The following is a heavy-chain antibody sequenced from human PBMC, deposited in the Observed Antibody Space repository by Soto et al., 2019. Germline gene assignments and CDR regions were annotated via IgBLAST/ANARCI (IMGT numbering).Heavy chain of an antibody. Sequence: QLQLQESGPGLVKVSETLSLTCTVSGGSISSSSYSWGWIRQPPGKGLEWIGSIYESGTTYYNPYLKSRVTISVDTSKNQFSLKLNSGTAADTALYYCARVYCSGGSCYWNWFDPWGQGTLVTVSS. CDR1: GGSISSSSYS. V-gene: IGHV4-39*01. CDR2: IYESGTT. D-gene: IGHD2-15*01. CDR3: ARVYCSGGSCYWNWFDP. J-gene: IGHJ5*02.